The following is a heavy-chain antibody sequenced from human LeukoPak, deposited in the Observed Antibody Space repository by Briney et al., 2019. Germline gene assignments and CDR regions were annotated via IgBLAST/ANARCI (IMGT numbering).Heavy chain of an antibody. CDR2: MNPNSGNT. D-gene: IGHD6-13*01. V-gene: IGHV1-8*01. J-gene: IGHJ4*02. CDR3: AGDMSSSSWYHGDY. CDR1: GYTFTSYD. Sequence: GASVKVSCKASGYTFTSYDINWVRQATGQGLEWMGWMNPNSGNTGYAQKFQGRVTMTRNTSISTAYMELSSLRSEDTAVYYCAGDMSSSSWYHGDYWGQGTLVTVSS.